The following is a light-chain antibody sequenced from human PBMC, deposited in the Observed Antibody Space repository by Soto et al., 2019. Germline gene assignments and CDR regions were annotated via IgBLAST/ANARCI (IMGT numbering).Light chain of an antibody. V-gene: IGKV1-39*01. CDR3: QQSYSTPPT. CDR1: QYISNY. J-gene: IGKJ2*01. Sequence: DIKMTQSPSSLSASVGDRVTITCRASQYISNYLNWYQQKSGTAPKLLIHTASTLQSGVPSRFSGRGSGPDFTLTISSVQTDDFAIYFCQQSYSTPPTVGQGTALEIK. CDR2: TAS.